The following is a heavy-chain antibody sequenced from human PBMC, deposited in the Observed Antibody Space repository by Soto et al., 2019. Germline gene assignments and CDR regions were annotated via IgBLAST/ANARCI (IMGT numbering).Heavy chain of an antibody. D-gene: IGHD2-2*01. CDR2: IYYSGSA. Sequence: SETLSLSCRVSGGSICSVSYYWGWIRQPPGKGLEWIGSIYYSGSAYYSPSLKSRVTMSVDTSKNQLSLELRSVTAADTAVYYCARLHCNSPNCVPLDPWGQGTLVTVSS. J-gene: IGHJ5*02. CDR3: ARLHCNSPNCVPLDP. CDR1: GGSICSVSYY. V-gene: IGHV4-39*01.